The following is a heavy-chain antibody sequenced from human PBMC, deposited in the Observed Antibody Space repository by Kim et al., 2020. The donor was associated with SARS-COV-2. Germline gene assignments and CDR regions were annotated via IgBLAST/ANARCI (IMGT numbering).Heavy chain of an antibody. CDR3: ASSVSTIARYFQH. V-gene: IGHV4-30-2*01. CDR2: IYHSGST. J-gene: IGHJ1*01. CDR1: GASISSTYYS. D-gene: IGHD2-2*01. Sequence: SETLSLTCAVSGASISSTYYSWSWIRQPPGKDQEWIGYIYHSGSTYYNPSLKSRVTMSVDRSENQFSLTLTSVTAADTAVYYCASSVSTIARYFQHWGQG.